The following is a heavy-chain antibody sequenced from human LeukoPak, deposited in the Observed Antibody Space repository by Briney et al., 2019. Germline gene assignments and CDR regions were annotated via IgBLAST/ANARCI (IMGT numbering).Heavy chain of an antibody. Sequence: GGSLRLSCAASGFTFSSYWMSWVRQAPGKGLEWVANIEQDGSEKYYVDSVKGRFTISRDNAKNSLYLQMNSLRAEDTAVYYCARNYDFWSGYQEGGAFDIWGQGTMVTVPS. CDR2: IEQDGSEK. CDR3: ARNYDFWSGYQEGGAFDI. CDR1: GFTFSSYW. J-gene: IGHJ3*02. V-gene: IGHV3-7*01. D-gene: IGHD3-3*01.